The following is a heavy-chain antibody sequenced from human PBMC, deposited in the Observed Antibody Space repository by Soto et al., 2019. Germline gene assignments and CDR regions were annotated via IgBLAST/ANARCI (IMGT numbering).Heavy chain of an antibody. D-gene: IGHD5-18*01. CDR3: ARGQSTRDTAMAYGMDV. Sequence: QVQLVESGGGVVQPGRSLRLSCAASGFTFSSYAMHWVRQAPGKGLEWVAVISYDGSNKYYADSVKGRFTISRDNSKNTLYLQMNSLRAEDTAVYDCARGQSTRDTAMAYGMDVWGQGTTVTVSS. CDR2: ISYDGSNK. V-gene: IGHV3-30-3*01. J-gene: IGHJ6*02. CDR1: GFTFSSYA.